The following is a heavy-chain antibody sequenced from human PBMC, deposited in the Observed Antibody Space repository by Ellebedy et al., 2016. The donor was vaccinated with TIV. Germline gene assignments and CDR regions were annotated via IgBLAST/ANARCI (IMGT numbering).Heavy chain of an antibody. V-gene: IGHV3-21*01. D-gene: IGHD1-26*01. CDR1: GFSFGTYT. CDR2: ISSSSSYI. CDR3: ARPSTVGATLCFDY. Sequence: GESLKISCAASGFSFGTYTMNWVRQAPGKGLEWVSSISSSSSYISYADSLRGRFTISRDNAKNSLYLQMNSLRAEDTAVYYCARPSTVGATLCFDYWGRGTLVTVSS. J-gene: IGHJ4*02.